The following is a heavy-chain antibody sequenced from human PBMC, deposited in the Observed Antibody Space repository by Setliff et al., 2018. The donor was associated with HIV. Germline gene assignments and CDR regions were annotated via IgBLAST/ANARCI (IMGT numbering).Heavy chain of an antibody. V-gene: IGHV4-34*01. CDR1: GGSFSGYY. J-gene: IGHJ4*02. Sequence: NPSETLSLTCAVYGGSFSGYYWSWIRQPPGKGLEWIREINHSGSTNYNPSLKSRVTISVDTSKNQFSLKLSSVTAADTAVFYCAGLTTTYYYDSSAYYHPVWGQGTLVTVSS. CDR3: AGLTTTYYYDSSAYYHPV. D-gene: IGHD3-22*01. CDR2: INHSGST.